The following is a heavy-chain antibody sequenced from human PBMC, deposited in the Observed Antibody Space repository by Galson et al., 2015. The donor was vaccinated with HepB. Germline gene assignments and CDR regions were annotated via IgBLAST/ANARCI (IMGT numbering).Heavy chain of an antibody. CDR2: INPSGGST. Sequence: SVKVSCKASGYTFTSYYMNWVRQAPGQGLEWMGIINPSGGSTSYAQKFQGRVTMTRDTSTSTVYMELSSLRSEDTAVYYCAAGYVAGALDIWGQGTMVTVSS. J-gene: IGHJ3*02. D-gene: IGHD3-16*01. V-gene: IGHV1-46*01. CDR3: AAGYVAGALDI. CDR1: GYTFTSYY.